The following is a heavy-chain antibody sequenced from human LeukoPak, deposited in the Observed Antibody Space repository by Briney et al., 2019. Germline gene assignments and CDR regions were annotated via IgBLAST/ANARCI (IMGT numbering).Heavy chain of an antibody. J-gene: IGHJ4*02. Sequence: GASVMVSCKASGGTFSSYAISWVRQAPGQGLEWMGGIIPIFGTANYAQKFQGRVTITADESTSTAYMELSSLRSEDTAVYYCARGEVKKGATTLDYWGQGTLVTVSS. CDR2: IIPIFGTA. CDR1: GGTFSSYA. CDR3: ARGEVKKGATTLDY. V-gene: IGHV1-69*13. D-gene: IGHD1-26*01.